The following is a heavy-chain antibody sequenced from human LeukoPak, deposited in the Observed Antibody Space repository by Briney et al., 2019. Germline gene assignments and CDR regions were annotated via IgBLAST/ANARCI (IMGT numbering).Heavy chain of an antibody. CDR1: GYTFTSYG. J-gene: IGHJ3*02. CDR3: ARDPTDDYDILTGYYYDAFDI. CDR2: ISAYNGNT. Sequence: ASVKVSCKASGYTFTSYGISWVRQAPGQGLEWMGWISAYNGNTNYAQKLQGRVTMTTDTSTSTAYMELRSLRSDDTAVYYCARDPTDDYDILTGYYYDAFDIWGQGTMVTVSS. D-gene: IGHD3-9*01. V-gene: IGHV1-18*01.